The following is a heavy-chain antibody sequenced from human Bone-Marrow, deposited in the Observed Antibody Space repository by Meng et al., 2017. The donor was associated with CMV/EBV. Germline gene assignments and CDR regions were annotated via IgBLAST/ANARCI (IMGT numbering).Heavy chain of an antibody. CDR2: IYYSGST. Sequence: SETLSLTCTVSGGSISSCSYYWGWIRQPPGKGLEWIGSIYYSGSTYYNPSLKSRVTISVDTSKNQFSLKLSSVTAAHTAVYYCARATFGDYYDSSGSLYYYYGMDVWGQGTTVTVSS. V-gene: IGHV4-39*07. CDR3: ARATFGDYYDSSGSLYYYYGMDV. J-gene: IGHJ6*02. CDR1: GGSISSCSYY. D-gene: IGHD3-22*01.